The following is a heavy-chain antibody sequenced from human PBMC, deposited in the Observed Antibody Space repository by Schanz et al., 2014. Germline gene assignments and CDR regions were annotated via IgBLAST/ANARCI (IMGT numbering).Heavy chain of an antibody. CDR2: IWYDGTDR. Sequence: QVQLVESGGGVVRPGRSLRLSCAASGFTFNNYGMHWVRQAPGKGLERVAVIWYDGTDRYYADSVKGRFTISRDKSKMKLYLQMNSLRAEDTALDYSARESGSRCWGYCDYWGQGTLVNVSS. D-gene: IGHD1-26*01. CDR1: GFTFNNYG. CDR3: ARESGSRCWGYCDY. J-gene: IGHJ4*02. V-gene: IGHV3-33*01.